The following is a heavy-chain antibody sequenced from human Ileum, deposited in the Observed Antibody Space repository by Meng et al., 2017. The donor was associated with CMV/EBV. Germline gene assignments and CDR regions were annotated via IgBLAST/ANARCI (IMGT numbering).Heavy chain of an antibody. Sequence: GGSLRLSCEVSGFTFSDYDMSWARQAPGKGLEWVSIIYSGGSTYYADSVKGRFTISRDNSKNTLYLQMNSLRPEDTAVYYCASHAPGDGEYDLEYWGQGTLVTVSS. J-gene: IGHJ4*02. CDR1: GFTFSDYD. CDR3: ASHAPGDGEYDLEY. D-gene: IGHD3/OR15-3a*01. V-gene: IGHV3-66*02. CDR2: IYSGGST.